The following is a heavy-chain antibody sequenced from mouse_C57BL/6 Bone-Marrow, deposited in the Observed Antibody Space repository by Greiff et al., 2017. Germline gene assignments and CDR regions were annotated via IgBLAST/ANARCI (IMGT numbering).Heavy chain of an antibody. CDR3: ARDDYYGSSYRFDY. CDR2: IYPRSGNT. Sequence: VKLVESGAGLARPGASVKLSCKASGYTFTSYGISWVKQRTGQGLEWIGEIYPRSGNTYYNEKFKGKATLTADKSSSTAYMELRSLTSEDSSVYFCARDDYYGSSYRFDYWGQGTTLTVSS. D-gene: IGHD1-1*01. CDR1: GYTFTSYG. V-gene: IGHV1-81*01. J-gene: IGHJ2*01.